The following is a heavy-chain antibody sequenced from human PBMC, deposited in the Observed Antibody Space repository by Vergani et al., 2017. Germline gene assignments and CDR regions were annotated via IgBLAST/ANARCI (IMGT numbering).Heavy chain of an antibody. CDR3: ASRYYYDSSGYSRGYYYGMDV. CDR1: GGTFSSYA. V-gene: IGHV1-69*01. Sequence: QVQLVQSGAEVKKPGSSVKVSCKASGGTFSSYAISWVRQAPGQGLEWMGGIIPIFGTANYAQKFQGRVTITADESTSTAYMELSSLRSEDTAVYYCASRYYYDSSGYSRGYYYGMDVWGQGTTVTVSS. D-gene: IGHD3-22*01. J-gene: IGHJ6*02. CDR2: IIPIFGTA.